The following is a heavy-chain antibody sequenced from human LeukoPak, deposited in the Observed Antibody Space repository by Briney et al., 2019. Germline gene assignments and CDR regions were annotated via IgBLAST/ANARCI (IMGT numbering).Heavy chain of an antibody. Sequence: GGSVTLSCAASGFTFTSYTMNWVRQAPGKGLEWVSYITSSSSTIYYADSVKGRFTMSRDNAENSLYLQMNSLRAEDTAVYYCARNFDSWGQGTLVTVSS. J-gene: IGHJ4*02. CDR1: GFTFTSYT. CDR3: ARNFDS. D-gene: IGHD2/OR15-2a*01. CDR2: ITSSSSTI. V-gene: IGHV3-48*01.